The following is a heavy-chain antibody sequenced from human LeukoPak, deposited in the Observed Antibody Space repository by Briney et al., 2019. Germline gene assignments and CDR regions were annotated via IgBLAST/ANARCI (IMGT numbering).Heavy chain of an antibody. D-gene: IGHD2-2*01. CDR1: AFTFSAYT. Sequence: GGSLRLSCAASAFTFSAYTMNWVRQAPGKGLEWVSSISSDNGYIYYADSVKGRFTISRDNSKNTLYLQMNSLKAEDTAVYYCAKESELLCGGWFDPWGQGTLVTVSS. CDR2: ISSDNGYI. J-gene: IGHJ5*02. V-gene: IGHV3-21*04. CDR3: AKESELLCGGWFDP.